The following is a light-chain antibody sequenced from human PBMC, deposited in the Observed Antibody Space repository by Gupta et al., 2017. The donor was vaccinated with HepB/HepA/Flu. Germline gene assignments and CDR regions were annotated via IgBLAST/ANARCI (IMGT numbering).Light chain of an antibody. CDR2: AAS. V-gene: IGKV1-17*01. CDR3: LQDTSYPWT. Sequence: DIQMSQSPSSLSASVGDKVSVTCRASQGIGNALAWYQQKPGKAPNRLIYAASRLQNGVPSRFSGSGSGTEFTLTISILQPEDFATYYCLQDTSYPWTFGQGTKVEIK. J-gene: IGKJ1*01. CDR1: QGIGNA.